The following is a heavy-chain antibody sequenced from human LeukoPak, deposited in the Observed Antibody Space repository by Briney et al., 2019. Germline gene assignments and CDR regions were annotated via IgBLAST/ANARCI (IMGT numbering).Heavy chain of an antibody. CDR2: ISAYNGNT. V-gene: IGHV1-18*01. D-gene: IGHD6-6*01. CDR1: GYTFTSYG. CDR3: ARAKGYSSSSEYIDY. J-gene: IGHJ4*02. Sequence: ASVKVSCKASGYTFTSYGISWVRQAPGQGLEWMGWISAYNGNTNYAQKLQGRVTMTTDTSTSTACMELRSLRSDDTAVYYCARAKGYSSSSEYIDYWGQGTLVTVSS.